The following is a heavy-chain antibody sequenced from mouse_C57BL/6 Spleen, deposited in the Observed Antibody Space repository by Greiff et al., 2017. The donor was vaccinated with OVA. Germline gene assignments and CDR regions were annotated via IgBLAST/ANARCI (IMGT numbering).Heavy chain of an antibody. J-gene: IGHJ2*01. D-gene: IGHD3-2*02. V-gene: IGHV1-26*01. CDR3: ARVAQATDY. CDR1: GYTFTDYY. Sequence: EVQLQQSGPELVKPGASVKISCKASGYTFTDYYMNWVKQSHGKSLEWIGDINPNNGGTSYNQKFKGKATLTVDKSSSTAYMELRSLTSEDSAVYYCARVAQATDYWGKGTTLTVSS. CDR2: INPNNGGT.